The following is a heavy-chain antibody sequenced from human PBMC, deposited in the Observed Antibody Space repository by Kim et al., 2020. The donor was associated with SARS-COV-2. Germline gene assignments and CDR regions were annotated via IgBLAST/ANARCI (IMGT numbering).Heavy chain of an antibody. V-gene: IGHV3-13*05. CDR2: IGTAGDP. J-gene: IGHJ3*02. Sequence: GGSLRLSCAASGFTFSSYDMHWVRQATGKGLEWVSAIGTAGDPYYPGSVKGRFTISRENAKNSLYLQMNSLRAGDTAVYYCARGYYGSGSYGDAFDIWGQGTMVTVSS. D-gene: IGHD3-10*01. CDR3: ARGYYGSGSYGDAFDI. CDR1: GFTFSSYD.